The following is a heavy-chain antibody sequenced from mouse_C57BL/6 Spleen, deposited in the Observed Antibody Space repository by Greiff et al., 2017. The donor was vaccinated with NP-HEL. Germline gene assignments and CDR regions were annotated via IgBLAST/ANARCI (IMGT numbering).Heavy chain of an antibody. J-gene: IGHJ2*01. CDR2: ISYDGSN. Sequence: EVKLEESGPGLVKPSQSLSLTCSVTGYSITSGYYWNWIRQFPGNKLEWMGYISYDGSNNYNPSLKNRISITRDKSKNQFFLKLNSVTTEDTATYYCARRDTRYYFDYWGQGTTLTVSS. CDR3: ARRDTRYYFDY. CDR1: GYSITSGYY. V-gene: IGHV3-6*01. D-gene: IGHD3-2*01.